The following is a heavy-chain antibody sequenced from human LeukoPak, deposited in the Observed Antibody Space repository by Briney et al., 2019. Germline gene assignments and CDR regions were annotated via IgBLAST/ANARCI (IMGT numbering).Heavy chain of an antibody. D-gene: IGHD3-22*01. Sequence: GGSLRLSCAASGFTVSSNYMSWVRQVPGKGLEWVSVMYSAGHTYYADSVKRRFTVSRDNYKNMLYLQMNGLRAEDTAVYYCVRNPHYDTSGDPLDNWGRGNGVTVSA. CDR1: GFTVSSNY. J-gene: IGHJ4*02. CDR3: VRNPHYDTSGDPLDN. CDR2: MYSAGHT. V-gene: IGHV3-66*02.